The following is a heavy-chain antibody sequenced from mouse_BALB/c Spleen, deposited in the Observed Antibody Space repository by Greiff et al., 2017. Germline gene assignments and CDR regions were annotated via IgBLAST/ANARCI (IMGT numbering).Heavy chain of an antibody. D-gene: IGHD2-14*01. Sequence: EVKLMESGPGLVKPSQSLSLTCSVTGYSITSGYYWNWIRQFPGNKLEWMGYISYDGSNNYNPSLKNRISITRDTSKNQFFLKLNSVTTEDTATYYCAAGYRYDDWFAYWGQGTLVTVSA. CDR1: GYSITSGYY. CDR2: ISYDGSN. J-gene: IGHJ3*01. CDR3: AAGYRYDDWFAY. V-gene: IGHV3-6*02.